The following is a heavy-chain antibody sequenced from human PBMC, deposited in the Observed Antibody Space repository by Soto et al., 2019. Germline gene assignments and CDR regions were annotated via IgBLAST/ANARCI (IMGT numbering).Heavy chain of an antibody. CDR2: IYYSGST. CDR3: MDV. CDR1: GGSISSYY. Sequence: SETLSLTCTVSGGSISSYYWSWIRQPPGKGLEWIGYIYYSGSTNYNPSLKSRVTISVDTSKNQFSLKLSSVTAADTAVYYGMDVWGRGTTVTVSS. V-gene: IGHV4-59*01. J-gene: IGHJ6*02.